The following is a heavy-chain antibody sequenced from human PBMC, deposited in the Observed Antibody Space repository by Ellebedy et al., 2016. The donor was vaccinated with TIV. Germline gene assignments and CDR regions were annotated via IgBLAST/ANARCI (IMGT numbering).Heavy chain of an antibody. J-gene: IGHJ4*02. CDR2: ISAYNGNT. CDR3: ARGGWGEPLDY. Sequence: ASVKVSXKASGYTFTSYDINWVRQATGQGLEWMGWISAYNGNTNYAQKLQGRVTMTTDTSTSTAYMELRSLRSDDTAAYYCARGGWGEPLDYWGQGTLVTVSS. V-gene: IGHV1-18*01. CDR1: GYTFTSYD. D-gene: IGHD1-14*01.